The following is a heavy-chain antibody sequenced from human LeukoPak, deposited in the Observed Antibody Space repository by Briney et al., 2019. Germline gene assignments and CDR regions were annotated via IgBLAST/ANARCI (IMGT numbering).Heavy chain of an antibody. CDR3: VKDHDVAVAVVFY. D-gene: IGHD6-19*01. CDR2: ISGSGGST. J-gene: IGHJ4*02. Sequence: AGGSLRLSCAASGFTFSSYAMRWVRQAPGKGLEWVSAISGSGGSTYYADSVKGRFTISRDNSKNTLYLQMNSLRALDTAVYYCVKDHDVAVAVVFYWGQGTLVTVSS. CDR1: GFTFSSYA. V-gene: IGHV3-23*01.